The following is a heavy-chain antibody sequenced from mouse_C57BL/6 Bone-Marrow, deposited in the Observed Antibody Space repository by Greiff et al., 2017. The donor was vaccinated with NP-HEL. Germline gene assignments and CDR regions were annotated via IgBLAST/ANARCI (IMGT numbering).Heavy chain of an antibody. CDR3: TRGGYSWFAY. D-gene: IGHD2-3*01. CDR2: IDPETGGT. J-gene: IGHJ3*01. V-gene: IGHV1-15*01. CDR1: GYTFTDYE. Sequence: QVQLQQSGAELVRPGASVTLFCKASGYTFTDYEMHWVKQTPVHGLEWIGAIDPETGGTAYNQKFKGKAILTADKSSSTAYMELRSLTSEDSAVYYCTRGGYSWFAYWGQGTLVTVSA.